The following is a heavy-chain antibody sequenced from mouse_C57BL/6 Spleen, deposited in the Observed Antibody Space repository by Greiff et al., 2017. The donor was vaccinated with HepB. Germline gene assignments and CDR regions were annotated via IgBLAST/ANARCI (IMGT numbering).Heavy chain of an antibody. V-gene: IGHV5-17*01. CDR2: ISSGSSTI. CDR3: ARDSSSYYAMDY. D-gene: IGHD1-1*01. CDR1: GFTFSDYG. J-gene: IGHJ4*01. Sequence: DVMLVESGGGLVKPGGSLKLSCAASGFTFSDYGMHWVRQAPEKGLEWVAYISSGSSTIYYADTVKGRFTISRDNAKNTLFLQMTSLRSEDTAMYYCARDSSSYYAMDYWGQGTSVTVSS.